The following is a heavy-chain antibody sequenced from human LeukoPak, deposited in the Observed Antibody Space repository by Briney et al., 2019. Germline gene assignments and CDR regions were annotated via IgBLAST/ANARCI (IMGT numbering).Heavy chain of an antibody. Sequence: ASVKVSCKASGYTFTGYYMHWVRQAPGQGLEWMGRINPNSGGTNYAQKFQGRVTMTRDTSISTAYMELSRLRSDDTAVYCCARDHLVNAYCGGDCSDFDYWGQGTLVTVSS. J-gene: IGHJ4*02. V-gene: IGHV1-2*06. CDR1: GYTFTGYY. D-gene: IGHD2-21*02. CDR2: INPNSGGT. CDR3: ARDHLVNAYCGGDCSDFDY.